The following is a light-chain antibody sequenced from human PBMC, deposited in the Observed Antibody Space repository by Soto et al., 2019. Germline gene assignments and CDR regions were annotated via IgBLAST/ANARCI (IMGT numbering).Light chain of an antibody. CDR2: SNN. V-gene: IGLV1-44*01. CDR3: AAWDDNLNGHVV. J-gene: IGLJ2*01. CDR1: NSNIGKNT. Sequence: QLVLTQPPSASGTPGQRLSISCSGNNSNIGKNTVNWYQQLPRTAPKLLIYSNNQRPSGVPDRFSGSKSGTSASLAISGLQSEDEADYYCAAWDDNLNGHVVFGGGTKVTVL.